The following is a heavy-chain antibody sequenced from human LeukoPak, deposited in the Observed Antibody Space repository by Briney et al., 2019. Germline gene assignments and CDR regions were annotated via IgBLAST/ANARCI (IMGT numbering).Heavy chain of an antibody. CDR2: ISYDGSNK. V-gene: IGHV3-30*18. CDR3: AKTAITMIVVVIGGFGSYGMDV. J-gene: IGHJ6*02. Sequence: GRSLRLSCAASGFTFSSYGMHWVRQAPGKGLEWVAVISYDGSNKYYADSVKGRFTISRDNSKNTLYLQMNSLRAEDTAVYYCAKTAITMIVVVIGGFGSYGMDVWGQGTTVTVSS. CDR1: GFTFSSYG. D-gene: IGHD3-22*01.